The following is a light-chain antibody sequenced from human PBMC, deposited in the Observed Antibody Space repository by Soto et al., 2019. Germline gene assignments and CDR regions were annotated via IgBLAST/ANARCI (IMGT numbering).Light chain of an antibody. Sequence: DIQMTQSPSTLSASVGGRVTLTCRASQSVGTWVAWYQQKPGKAPNLLIYGASNVASGVPSRFSGSGSGTEFPLTITPLPPDDSATYFYQLYNRNTWTFGPGTKVDI. CDR2: GAS. CDR1: QSVGTW. V-gene: IGKV1-5*01. J-gene: IGKJ1*01. CDR3: QLYNRNTWT.